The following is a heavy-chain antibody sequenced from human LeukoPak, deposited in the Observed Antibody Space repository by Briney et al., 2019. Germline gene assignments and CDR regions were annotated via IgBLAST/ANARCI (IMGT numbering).Heavy chain of an antibody. CDR3: ARVGLEVDWFDP. Sequence: ASVRVSCKASGYTFTSYDINWVRQATGQGLEWMGWMNPNSGNTGYAQKFQGRVTMTRNTSISTAYTELSSLRSEDTAVYYCARVGLEVDWFDPWGQGTLVTVSS. CDR1: GYTFTSYD. CDR2: MNPNSGNT. V-gene: IGHV1-8*01. J-gene: IGHJ5*02. D-gene: IGHD1-26*01.